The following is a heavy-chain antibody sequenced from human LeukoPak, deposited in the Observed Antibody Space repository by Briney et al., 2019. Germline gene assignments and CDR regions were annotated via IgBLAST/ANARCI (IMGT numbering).Heavy chain of an antibody. Sequence: SETLSLTCTVSGYSISSGYYWGYIRQPPGKGLEWIGRIYRSGSTHYTQSLESRVTTSVDPPNHHLSLRLSSLTAPDTAVYYCARAYGGNAGDAFDVWGQGTMVTVSS. CDR1: GYSISSGYY. V-gene: IGHV4-38-2*02. CDR2: IYRSGST. D-gene: IGHD4-23*01. J-gene: IGHJ3*01. CDR3: ARAYGGNAGDAFDV.